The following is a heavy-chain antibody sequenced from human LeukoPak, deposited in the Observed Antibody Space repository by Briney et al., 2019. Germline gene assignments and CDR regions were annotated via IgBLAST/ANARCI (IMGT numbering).Heavy chain of an antibody. CDR3: ASTTTSNWFDP. CDR1: GFTVSSNY. Sequence: GSLRLSCAASGFTVSSNYMSWIRQPPGKGLEWIGEINHSGSTNYNPSLKSRVTISVDTSKNQFSLKLSSVTAADTAVYYCASTTTSNWFDPWGQGTLVTVSS. V-gene: IGHV4-34*01. J-gene: IGHJ5*02. D-gene: IGHD4-17*01. CDR2: INHSGST.